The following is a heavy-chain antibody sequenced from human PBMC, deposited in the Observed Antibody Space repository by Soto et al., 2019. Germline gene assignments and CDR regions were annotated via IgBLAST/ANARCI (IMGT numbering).Heavy chain of an antibody. V-gene: IGHV3-21*05. CDR3: ARENYFDY. CDR2: INSSRSYT. J-gene: IGHJ4*02. Sequence: GGSLRLSCAASGFTFSSYWMSWVRQAPGKGLEWVSYINSSRSYTNYADSVKGRFTISRDNAKNSLYLQMNSLRAEDTAVYYCARENYFDYWGQGTLVTVSS. CDR1: GFTFSSYW.